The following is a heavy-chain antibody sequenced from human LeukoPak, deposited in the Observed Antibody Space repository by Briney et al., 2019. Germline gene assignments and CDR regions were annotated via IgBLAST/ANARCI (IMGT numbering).Heavy chain of an antibody. V-gene: IGHV3-9*01. J-gene: IGHJ6*03. Sequence: PGGSLRLSCAASGFTFDDYAMHWVRQAPGKGLEWVSGISWNSGSIGYADSVKGRFTISRDNAKNSLYLQMNSLRAEDTAVYYCAKDGVRDGYLNLDYYYMDVWGKGTTVTVSS. CDR1: GFTFDDYA. CDR3: AKDGVRDGYLNLDYYYMDV. D-gene: IGHD5-24*01. CDR2: ISWNSGSI.